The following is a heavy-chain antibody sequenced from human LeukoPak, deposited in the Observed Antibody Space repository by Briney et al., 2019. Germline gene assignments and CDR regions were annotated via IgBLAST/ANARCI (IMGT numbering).Heavy chain of an antibody. D-gene: IGHD3-22*01. J-gene: IGHJ4*02. CDR3: ARWIVGFDS. CDR2: INENSGSI. V-gene: IGHV3-9*01. CDR1: GFTFDDYA. Sequence: PGGSLRLCCAGSGFTFDDYAMHWVRQAPGEGLEWVSGINENSGSIGYADSVKGRFSISRDNAKNSLYLQMNSLRIEDTALYYCARWIVGFDSWGQGTLVTVSS.